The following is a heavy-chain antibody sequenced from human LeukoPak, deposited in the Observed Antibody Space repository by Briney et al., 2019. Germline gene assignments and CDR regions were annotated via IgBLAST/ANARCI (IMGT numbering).Heavy chain of an antibody. CDR3: AKDTGGTSGSSSYFDY. V-gene: IGHV3-43D*03. Sequence: GGSLRLSCAASGFTFDDYAMHWVRQAPGKGLEWVSLISWDGGSTYYADSVKGRFTISRGNGENSLYLQMNSLRAEDTALYYCAKDTGGTSGSSSYFDYWGQGTLVTVSS. J-gene: IGHJ4*02. CDR1: GFTFDDYA. CDR2: ISWDGGST. D-gene: IGHD3-3*01.